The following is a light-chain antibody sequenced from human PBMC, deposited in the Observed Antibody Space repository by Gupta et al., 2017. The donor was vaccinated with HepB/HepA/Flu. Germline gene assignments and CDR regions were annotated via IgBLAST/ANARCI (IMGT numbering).Light chain of an antibody. Sequence: SYKLSQPPSVSVSPGQTASITCSGDKLGDKYVCWYQQKAGQSPVLVIFQDRSRAAGISERFSGSTSGNTATLTISGTQAGDEDDYYCQAWDSSTVVFGGGTRLTVL. CDR3: QAWDSSTVV. V-gene: IGLV3-1*01. CDR1: KLGDKY. CDR2: QDR. J-gene: IGLJ2*01.